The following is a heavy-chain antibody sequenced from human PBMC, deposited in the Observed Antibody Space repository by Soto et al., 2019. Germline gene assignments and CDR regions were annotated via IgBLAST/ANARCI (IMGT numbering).Heavy chain of an antibody. J-gene: IGHJ4*02. D-gene: IGHD2-15*01. V-gene: IGHV3-21*01. CDR2: ISSSSSYI. CDR3: ARESCSGGSCCLSY. CDR1: GFTFSSYS. Sequence: PGGSLRLSCAASGFTFSSYSMNWVRQAPGKGLEWVSSISSSSSYIYYADSVKGRFTISRDNAKNSLYLQMNSLRAEDTAVYYCARESCSGGSCCLSYWGQGTLVTVSS.